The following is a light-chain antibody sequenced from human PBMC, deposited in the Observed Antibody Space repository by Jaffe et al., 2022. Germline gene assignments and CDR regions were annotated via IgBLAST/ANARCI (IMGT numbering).Light chain of an antibody. CDR1: KLGNKY. J-gene: IGLJ1*01. Sequence: SYELTQPPSVSVSPGQTASITCSGDKLGNKYASWYQQKPGQSPVLVIYQDTKRPSGIPERFSGSNSGNTATLTISGTQAMDEADYYCQAWDSSHSVFGTGTKVTVL. V-gene: IGLV3-1*01. CDR2: QDT. CDR3: QAWDSSHSV.